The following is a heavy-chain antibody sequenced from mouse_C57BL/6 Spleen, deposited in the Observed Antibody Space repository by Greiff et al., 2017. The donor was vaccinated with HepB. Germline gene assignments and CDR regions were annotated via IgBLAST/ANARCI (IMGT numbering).Heavy chain of an antibody. V-gene: IGHV1-66*01. CDR3: ARERYSNFAY. D-gene: IGHD2-5*01. CDR1: GYSFTSYY. J-gene: IGHJ3*01. CDR2: IYPGSGNT. Sequence: QVQLQQSGPELVKPGASVKISCKASGYSFTSYYIHWVKQRPGQGLEWIGWIYPGSGNTKYNEKFKGKATLTADTSSSTAYMQLSSLTSEDSAVYYCARERYSNFAYWGQGTLVTVSA.